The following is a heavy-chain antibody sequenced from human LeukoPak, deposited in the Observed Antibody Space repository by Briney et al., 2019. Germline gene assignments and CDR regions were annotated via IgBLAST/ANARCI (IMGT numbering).Heavy chain of an antibody. CDR3: AKHYYDSSGYYGDSYFDY. D-gene: IGHD3-22*01. CDR2: ISGSGGST. J-gene: IGHJ4*02. Sequence: GGSLRLSCVASGFTFTRAWMTWVRQTPGKGLEWVSAISGSGGSTYYADSVKGRFTISRDNSKNTLYLQMNSLRAEDTAVYYCAKHYYDSSGYYGDSYFDYWGQGTLVTVSS. V-gene: IGHV3-23*01. CDR1: GFTFTRAW.